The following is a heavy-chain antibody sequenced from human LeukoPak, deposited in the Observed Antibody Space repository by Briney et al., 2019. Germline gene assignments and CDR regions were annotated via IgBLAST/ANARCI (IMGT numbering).Heavy chain of an antibody. Sequence: GGSLRLSCAASGFSFSDFYMTWIRQAPGKGLEWAAYISSSGGTIHYADSVKGRFTISRDDAKKSVYLQLNSLRIEDTGVYYCATRRGGYFYYMDVWGNGTTVTASS. V-gene: IGHV3-11*04. J-gene: IGHJ6*03. CDR2: ISSSGGTI. CDR3: ATRRGGYFYYMDV. D-gene: IGHD3-16*01. CDR1: GFSFSDFY.